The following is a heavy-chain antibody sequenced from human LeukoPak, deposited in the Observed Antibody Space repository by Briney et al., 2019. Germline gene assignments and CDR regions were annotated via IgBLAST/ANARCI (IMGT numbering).Heavy chain of an antibody. CDR3: AKDTTMIVVAHDAFDI. V-gene: IGHV3-23*01. Sequence: GGSLRLSWAASGFTFSSYAMSWVRQAPGKGLEWVSAISGSGGSTYYADSVKGRFTISRDNSKNTLYLQMNSLRAEDTAVYYCAKDTTMIVVAHDAFDIWGQGTMVTVSS. D-gene: IGHD3-22*01. CDR2: ISGSGGST. J-gene: IGHJ3*02. CDR1: GFTFSSYA.